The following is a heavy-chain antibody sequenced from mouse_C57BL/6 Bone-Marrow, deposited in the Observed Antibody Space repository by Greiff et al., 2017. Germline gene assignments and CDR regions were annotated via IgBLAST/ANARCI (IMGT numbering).Heavy chain of an antibody. Sequence: VQLKESGAELVRPGASVKLSCTASGFNIKDDYMHWVKQRPEKGLEWIGWIVPANGDYEYASKFPGKATITADTSSNTAYLQLGSLTSEDTAVSYCTTTGSSYAMDYWGQGTSVTVSS. J-gene: IGHJ4*01. CDR1: GFNIKDDY. CDR2: IVPANGDY. D-gene: IGHD1-1*01. V-gene: IGHV14-4*01. CDR3: TTTGSSYAMDY.